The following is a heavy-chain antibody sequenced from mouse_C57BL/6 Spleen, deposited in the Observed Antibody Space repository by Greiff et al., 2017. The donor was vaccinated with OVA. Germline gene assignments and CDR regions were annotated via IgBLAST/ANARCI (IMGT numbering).Heavy chain of an antibody. CDR3: AVAMDY. J-gene: IGHJ4*01. Sequence: VQLQQSGPELVKPGASVKLSCKASGYTFTDYYINWVKQRPGQGLEWIGWIFPGSGSTNYNEQFKGKATFTVDTSSNTAYMLLSSLTSEDSAVYVGAVAMDYWGQGTSLTVSS. CDR2: IFPGSGST. V-gene: IGHV1-75*01. CDR1: GYTFTDYY.